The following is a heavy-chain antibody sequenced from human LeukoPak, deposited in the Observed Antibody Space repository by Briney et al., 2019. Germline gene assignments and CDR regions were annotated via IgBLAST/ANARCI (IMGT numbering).Heavy chain of an antibody. V-gene: IGHV3-48*03. CDR2: ISSSGRTI. D-gene: IGHD1-20*01. CDR1: GFTFSSYE. Sequence: GGSLRLSCAASGFTFSSYEMNWVRQAPGKGLEWISYISSSGRTIYYADSVEGRFTISRDNAKNSLYLQMNSLRVEDTAVYYCARGSLTGEYGMDVWGQGTTVTVSS. CDR3: ARGSLTGEYGMDV. J-gene: IGHJ6*02.